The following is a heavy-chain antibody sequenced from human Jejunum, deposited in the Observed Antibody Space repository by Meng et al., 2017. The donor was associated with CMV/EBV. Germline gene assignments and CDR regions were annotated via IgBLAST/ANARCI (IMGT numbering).Heavy chain of an antibody. J-gene: IGHJ4*02. CDR1: GYTFTRYN. CDR3: ARASRVLGGFDY. CDR2: INTSVGYT. V-gene: IGHV1-46*01. D-gene: IGHD3-16*01. Sequence: QVQLVQSGAEVQKPGASVKVSCKASGYTFTRYNVHWVRQAPGQGLEWMGIINTSVGYTSHAQKFQGRVTMTRDTSTSSVHMEVSSLRSADTAVYYCARASRVLGGFDYWGQGTLVTVSS.